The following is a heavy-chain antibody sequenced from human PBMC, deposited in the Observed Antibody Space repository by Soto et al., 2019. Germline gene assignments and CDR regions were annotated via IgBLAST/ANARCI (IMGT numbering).Heavy chain of an antibody. D-gene: IGHD3-22*01. CDR3: ARRDRSGFSYWLDT. V-gene: IGHV3-23*01. CDR2: ISATGGGT. J-gene: IGHJ5*02. CDR1: GFKFSNYA. Sequence: LRLSCAASGFKFSNYAMSWVRQAPGKGLEWVSLISATGGGTYYADSVKGRFTISRDNSHNTLYLQVHSLTAEDTAVYYCARRDRSGFSYWLDTWGQGTLVTVSS.